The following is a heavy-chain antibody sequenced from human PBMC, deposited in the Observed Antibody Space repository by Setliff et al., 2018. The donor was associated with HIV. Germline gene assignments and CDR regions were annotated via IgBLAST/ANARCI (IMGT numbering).Heavy chain of an antibody. J-gene: IGHJ6*03. CDR3: ARGLSIFGVATPGFYSFMDV. CDR2: SYYSGST. Sequence: SETLSLTCTVSGGSISSHYWSWIRQPPGKGLEWIGYSYYSGSTNYNPSLRSRVSISVDTSKKQVSLRLNSVTAADTAVYYCARGLSIFGVATPGFYSFMDVWGKGTTVTVS. CDR1: GGSISSHY. V-gene: IGHV4-59*11. D-gene: IGHD3-3*01.